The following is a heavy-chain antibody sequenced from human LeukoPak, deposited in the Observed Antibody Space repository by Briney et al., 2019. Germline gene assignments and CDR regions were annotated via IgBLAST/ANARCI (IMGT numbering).Heavy chain of an antibody. D-gene: IGHD6-19*01. CDR2: IYSGGST. J-gene: IGHJ4*02. V-gene: IGHV3-53*05. CDR1: GFTVSSNY. CDR3: AKSYSQAVADPSDY. Sequence: GGSLRLSCAASGFTVSSNYMSWVRQAPGKGLEWVSVIYSGGSTYYADSVKGRFTISRDNSKNTVHLQMNSLRAEDTAVYYCAKSYSQAVADPSDYWGQGTLVTVSS.